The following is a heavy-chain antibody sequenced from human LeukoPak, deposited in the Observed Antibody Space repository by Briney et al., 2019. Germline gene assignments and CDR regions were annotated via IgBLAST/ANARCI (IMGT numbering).Heavy chain of an antibody. CDR3: ARDYCTNGVCYWFDP. J-gene: IGHJ5*02. D-gene: IGHD2-8*01. V-gene: IGHV1-69*05. Sequence: GSSVKVSCKASGGTFSCYAISWVRQAPGQGLEWMGGIIPIFGTANYAQKFQGRVTITTDESTSTAYMELSSLRSGDTAVYYCARDYCTNGVCYWFDPWGQGTLVTVSS. CDR1: GGTFSCYA. CDR2: IIPIFGTA.